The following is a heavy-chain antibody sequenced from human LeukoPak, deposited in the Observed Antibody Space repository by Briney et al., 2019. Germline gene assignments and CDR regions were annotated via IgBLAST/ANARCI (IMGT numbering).Heavy chain of an antibody. CDR2: IYYTGTT. V-gene: IGHV4-59*08. D-gene: IGHD4-11*01. Sequence: SVTLSLTCTVSGGSITTYYWSWIRQPPGKRLEWMGYIYYTGTTNYNPSFKSRVTISVDTSKNQFSLRVNSVTDADTAVYYCARLHYSKDGISRPSMDVWGRGTTVIVSS. CDR1: GGSITTYY. CDR3: ARLHYSKDGISRPSMDV. J-gene: IGHJ6*03.